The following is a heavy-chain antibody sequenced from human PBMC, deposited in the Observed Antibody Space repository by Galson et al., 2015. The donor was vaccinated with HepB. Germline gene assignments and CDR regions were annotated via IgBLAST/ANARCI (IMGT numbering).Heavy chain of an antibody. D-gene: IGHD3-3*01. CDR1: GFSFTTYA. CDR2: VSYDGSNT. Sequence: SLRLSCAASGFSFTTYAMHWVRQAPGKGLEWVAVVSYDGSNTYYAVSVKGRFTIYRDTSKETLVLQMNSLRTEDTAVYYCARAGDDFWSSYFDYWGQGTLVTVSS. V-gene: IGHV3-30-3*01. CDR3: ARAGDDFWSSYFDY. J-gene: IGHJ4*02.